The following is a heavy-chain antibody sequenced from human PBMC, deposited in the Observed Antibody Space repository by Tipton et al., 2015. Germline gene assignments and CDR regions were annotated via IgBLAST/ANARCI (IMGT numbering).Heavy chain of an antibody. CDR2: IYLSGST. Sequence: TLSLTCTVSGGSISSGDHYWSWIRRPPGKGLEWIGYIYLSGSTYYNPSLKSLVTISLGTSENQFSLRLSSVTAADTAVYYCARGNTNYPDYFDHWGQGALVTVSS. CDR3: ARGNTNYPDYFDH. CDR1: GGSISSGDHY. V-gene: IGHV4-30-4*08. J-gene: IGHJ4*02. D-gene: IGHD2-8*01.